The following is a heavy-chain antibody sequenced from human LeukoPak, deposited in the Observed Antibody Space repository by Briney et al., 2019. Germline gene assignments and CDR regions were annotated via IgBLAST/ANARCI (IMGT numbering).Heavy chain of an antibody. D-gene: IGHD2-15*01. J-gene: IGHJ6*03. CDR1: GYTFTSYG. CDR3: ARTPRGGSLYYYMDV. V-gene: IGHV1-18*01. Sequence: ASVKVSCKASGYTFTSYGITWVRQAPGQGLEWMGWISVYNGNTNYAQELQGRVTMTTDTSTSTAYMELRSLRSDDTAVYYCARTPRGGSLYYYMDVWGKGTTVTVSS. CDR2: ISVYNGNT.